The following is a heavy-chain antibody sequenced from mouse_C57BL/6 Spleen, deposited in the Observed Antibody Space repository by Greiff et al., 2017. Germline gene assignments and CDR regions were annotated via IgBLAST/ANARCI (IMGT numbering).Heavy chain of an antibody. J-gene: IGHJ2*01. Sequence: QVQLQQSGPELVKPGASVKISCKASGYAFSSSWMNWVKQRHGQGLEWIGRIYPGDGDTNYNGKFKGKATLTADKSSSTAYMQLSSLTSEDSAVYFCARGNDGLFDYWGQGTTLTVSS. D-gene: IGHD2-3*01. CDR2: IYPGDGDT. CDR1: GYAFSSSW. CDR3: ARGNDGLFDY. V-gene: IGHV1-82*01.